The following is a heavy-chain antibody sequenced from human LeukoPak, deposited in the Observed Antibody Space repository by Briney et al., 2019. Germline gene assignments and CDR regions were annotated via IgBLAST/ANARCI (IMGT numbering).Heavy chain of an antibody. V-gene: IGHV1-2*04. D-gene: IGHD6-13*01. CDR1: GYTFTGYY. Sequence: SVTVSCKASGYTFTGYYMHWVRQAPGQGLEWMGWINPNSCGTNYAQKCQGSVTMTRDTSISTAYMYLSRLRSGDTGVYYCVRSVPRLAADGKDLGMDVGGKGTTVTVSA. CDR2: INPNSCGT. CDR3: VRSVPRLAADGKDLGMDV. J-gene: IGHJ6*01.